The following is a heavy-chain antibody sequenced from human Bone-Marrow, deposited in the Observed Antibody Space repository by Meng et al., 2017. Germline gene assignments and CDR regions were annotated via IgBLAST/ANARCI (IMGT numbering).Heavy chain of an antibody. CDR3: AQLGTTDY. V-gene: IGHV3-74*01. CDR2: INIDGSST. CDR1: GFKLSSYW. Sequence: EVQLGESGGGLVQPGGSLRLSCVASGFKLSSYWMHWVRQAPGKGLVWVPRINIDGSSTIYADSVEGRFTISRDNAKNTLYLQMNSLRVDDTAVYYCAQLGTTDYWGQGALVTVSS. J-gene: IGHJ4*02. D-gene: IGHD6-13*01.